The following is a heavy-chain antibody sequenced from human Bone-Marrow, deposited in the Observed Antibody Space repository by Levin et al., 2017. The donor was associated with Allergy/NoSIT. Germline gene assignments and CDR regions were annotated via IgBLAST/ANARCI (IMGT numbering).Heavy chain of an antibody. V-gene: IGHV4-61*09. CDR3: ARGNIVATRDYFAFYMDV. CDR1: GGSFSSGRYY. Sequence: SETLSLTCTVSGGSFSSGRYYWSWIRQPAGKGLEWIGHIYSSGSTNYNPSLKSRVTISIDTSKNHFSLKLSSVTAADTAVYYCARGNIVATRDYFAFYMDVWGGGTTVTVSS. D-gene: IGHD5-12*01. CDR2: IYSSGST. J-gene: IGHJ6*03.